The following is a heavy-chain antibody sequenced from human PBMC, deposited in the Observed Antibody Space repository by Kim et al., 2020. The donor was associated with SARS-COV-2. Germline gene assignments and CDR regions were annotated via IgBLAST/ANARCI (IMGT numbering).Heavy chain of an antibody. J-gene: IGHJ4*02. CDR3: ARGRDYCSGGSCYSFYFDY. CDR2: IYSGGST. CDR1: GFTVSSNY. D-gene: IGHD2-15*01. V-gene: IGHV3-53*04. Sequence: GGSLRLSCAASGFTVSSNYMSWVRQAPGKGLEWVSVIYSGGSTYYADSVKGRFTISRHNSKNTLYLQMNSLRAEDTAVYYCARGRDYCSGGSCYSFYFDYWGQGTLVTVSS.